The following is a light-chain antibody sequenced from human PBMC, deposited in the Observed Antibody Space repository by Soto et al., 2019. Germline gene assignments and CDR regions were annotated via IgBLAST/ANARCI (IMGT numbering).Light chain of an antibody. V-gene: IGKV3-11*01. Sequence: EIVLTQSPATLSLSPGERATLSCRASQSVSSYLAWYQQKPGQSPRLLIYDASTRAPGIPARFSGSGTGTDFTLTISSLEPEDSAVYHCQQRSNWPSITFGQGTRLEFK. CDR1: QSVSSY. CDR3: QQRSNWPSIT. CDR2: DAS. J-gene: IGKJ5*01.